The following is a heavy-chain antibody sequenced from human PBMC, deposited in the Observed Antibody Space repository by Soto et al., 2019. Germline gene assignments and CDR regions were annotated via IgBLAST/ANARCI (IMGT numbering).Heavy chain of an antibody. Sequence: QVQLVQSGAEVKKPGSSVKVSCKASGGTFSRYSITWVRQAPGHGLEWIGRIIPLFGIASYAQKFQGRVTSTADEATSTAYMELSRLRSDDTAVYYWAGEDRDRETGLVPAAIDGMDVWGQGTTVTVSS. CDR1: GGTFSRYS. CDR2: IIPLFGIA. CDR3: AGEDRDRETGLVPAAIDGMDV. J-gene: IGHJ6*02. V-gene: IGHV1-69*08. D-gene: IGHD2-2*01.